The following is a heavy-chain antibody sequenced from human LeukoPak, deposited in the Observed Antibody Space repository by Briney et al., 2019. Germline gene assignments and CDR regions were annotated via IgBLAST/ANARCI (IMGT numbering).Heavy chain of an antibody. D-gene: IGHD3-22*01. CDR2: ISSSSSYI. CDR1: GFTFSSYS. Sequence: GGSLRLSCAASGFTFSSYSMNWVRQAPGKGLEWVSSISSSSSYIYYADSVKGRFTISRDNAKNSLYLQMNSLRAEDTAVYYCARVIDDSSGYYYSRFYWYFDLWGRGTLVTVSS. J-gene: IGHJ2*01. CDR3: ARVIDDSSGYYYSRFYWYFDL. V-gene: IGHV3-21*01.